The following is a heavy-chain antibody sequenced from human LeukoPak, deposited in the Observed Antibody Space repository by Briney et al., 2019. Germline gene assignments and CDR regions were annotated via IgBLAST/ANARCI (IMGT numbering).Heavy chain of an antibody. CDR2: ISSSGRTI. J-gene: IGHJ6*03. Sequence: GGSLRLSCAASGFTFSDYYMSWIRQAPGKGLEWISYISSSGRTIFYADSVKGRFTISRDNAKTSLYLHMNSLRAEDTAVYYCARDITGSNYNTNYYYYYMDVWGKGTPVTVSS. CDR1: GFTFSDYY. V-gene: IGHV3-11*04. CDR3: ARDITGSNYNTNYYYYYMDV. D-gene: IGHD4-11*01.